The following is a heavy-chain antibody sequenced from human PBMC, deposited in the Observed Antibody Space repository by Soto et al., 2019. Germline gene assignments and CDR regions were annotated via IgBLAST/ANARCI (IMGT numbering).Heavy chain of an antibody. V-gene: IGHV1-69*06. CDR3: ARRDSGGFYRFFDS. CDR2: TGSGTGPG. CDR1: GGSLSTNP. Sequence: SVKVSCKASGGSLSTNPISWVRQAPGQGLEWMGGTGSGTGPGNHAQKFQGRLTVTADKSTSTVYMELTNLSSEDTAVYYCARRDSGGFYRFFDSWGQGTLGTV. J-gene: IGHJ4*02. D-gene: IGHD2-15*01.